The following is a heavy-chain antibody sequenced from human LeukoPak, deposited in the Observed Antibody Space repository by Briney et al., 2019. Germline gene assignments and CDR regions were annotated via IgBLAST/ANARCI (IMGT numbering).Heavy chain of an antibody. CDR1: GGSISSGGYY. J-gene: IGHJ6*02. CDR3: ASTITGTVAWYYYGMDA. D-gene: IGHD1-7*01. V-gene: IGHV4-31*03. Sequence: SETLSLTCTVSGGSISSGGYYWSWIRQHPGKGLEWIGYIYYSGSTYYNPSLKSRVTISVDTSKNQFSLKLSSVTAADTAVYYCASTITGTVAWYYYGMDAWGQGTTVTVSS. CDR2: IYYSGST.